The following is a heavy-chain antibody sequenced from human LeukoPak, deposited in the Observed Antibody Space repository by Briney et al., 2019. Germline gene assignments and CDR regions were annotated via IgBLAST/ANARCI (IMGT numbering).Heavy chain of an antibody. D-gene: IGHD3-22*01. J-gene: IGHJ4*02. CDR3: VKSLDRHYYDIHGPLSH. CDR1: GYTFTSYY. Sequence: ASVKVSCKASGYTFTSYYMHWVRQAPGQGLEWMGIINPSGGSTNYAQKFQGRVTITADESTSTAYMELSSLRSEDTAVYYCVKSLDRHYYDIHGPLSHWGQGTLVTVSS. V-gene: IGHV1-46*01. CDR2: INPSGGST.